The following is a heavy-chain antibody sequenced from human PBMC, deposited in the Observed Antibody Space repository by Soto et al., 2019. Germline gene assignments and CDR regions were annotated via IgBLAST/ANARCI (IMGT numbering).Heavy chain of an antibody. J-gene: IGHJ4*02. CDR1: GFTFSSYG. D-gene: IGHD2-8*01. CDR3: ARGAYCTNGVCYTEFLDY. V-gene: IGHV3-33*01. CDR2: IWYDGSNK. Sequence: GGSLRLSCAASGFTFSSYGMHWVRQAPGKGLEWVAVIWYDGSNKYYADSVKGRFTISRDNSKNTLYLQMNSLRAEDTAVYYCARGAYCTNGVCYTEFLDYWGQGTLVTVSS.